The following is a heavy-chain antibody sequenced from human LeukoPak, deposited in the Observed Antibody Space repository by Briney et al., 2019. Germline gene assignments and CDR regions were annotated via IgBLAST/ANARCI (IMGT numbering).Heavy chain of an antibody. V-gene: IGHV4-34*01. Sequence: PSETLSLTCAVYGGSFSGYYWSWLRQPPGKGLEWIGEINHSGSTNYNPSLKSRVTISVDTSKNQFSLKLSSVTAADTAVYYCARGRRYYDSSGYYRRANWFDPWGQGTLVTVSS. CDR1: GGSFSGYY. CDR3: ARGRRYYDSSGYYRRANWFDP. J-gene: IGHJ5*02. CDR2: INHSGST. D-gene: IGHD3-22*01.